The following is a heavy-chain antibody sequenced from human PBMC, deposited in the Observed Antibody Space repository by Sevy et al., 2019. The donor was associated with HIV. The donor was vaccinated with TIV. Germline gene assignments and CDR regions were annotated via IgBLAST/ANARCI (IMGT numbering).Heavy chain of an antibody. V-gene: IGHV4-34*01. CDR3: ARGSSVYYDSSDYYTGY. CDR1: GGSFSGYY. Sequence: SETLSLTCAVYGGSFSGYYWSWIRQPPGKGLEWIGEINHSRSTNYNPSLKSRVTISVDTSKNQFSLKLSSVTAADTAVYYCARGSSVYYDSSDYYTGYWGQGTLVTVSS. D-gene: IGHD3-22*01. J-gene: IGHJ4*02. CDR2: INHSRST.